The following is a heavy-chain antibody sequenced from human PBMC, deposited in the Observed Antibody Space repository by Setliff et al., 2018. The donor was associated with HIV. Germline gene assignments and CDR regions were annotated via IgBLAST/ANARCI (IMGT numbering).Heavy chain of an antibody. CDR1: GESINSGTSY. J-gene: IGHJ4*02. CDR3: ARHQDLNYYGSSSFDY. V-gene: IGHV4-31*03. D-gene: IGHD3-22*01. Sequence: PSETLSLTCSVSGESINSGTSYWNWIRQYPGKSLEWIGYYYRGSNHYNPSLKSRITISLDTSKNQFSLNLDSVTAADTAVYFCARHQDLNYYGSSSFDYWGQGTLVTVSS. CDR2: YYRGSN.